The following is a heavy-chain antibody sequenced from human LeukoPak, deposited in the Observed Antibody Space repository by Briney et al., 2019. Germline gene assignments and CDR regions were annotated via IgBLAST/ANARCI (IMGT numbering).Heavy chain of an antibody. Sequence: PGGSLRLSCAASGFTFSSYGMHWVRQAPGKGLEWVAVISYDGSNKYYADSVKGRFTISRDNSKNTLYLQMNSLRVEDTAVYYCAKDFRLLWFGEGWDAFDIWGQGTMVTVSS. CDR3: AKDFRLLWFGEGWDAFDI. CDR2: ISYDGSNK. CDR1: GFTFSSYG. V-gene: IGHV3-30*18. D-gene: IGHD3-10*01. J-gene: IGHJ3*02.